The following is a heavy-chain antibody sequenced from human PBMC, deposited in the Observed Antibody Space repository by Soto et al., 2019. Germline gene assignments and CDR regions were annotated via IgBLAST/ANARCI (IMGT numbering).Heavy chain of an antibody. CDR2: INPNSGGT. D-gene: IGHD3-22*01. J-gene: IGHJ5*01. Sequence: GASVKVSCKASGYTFTDFYMHWARQAPGQGLEWMGWINPNSGGTKYAQKLQGRVTMTRDTSISTAYMELSSLTSDDTAVYYCTKAVVVVSNWFDSWGQGTLVTVSS. CDR1: GYTFTDFY. CDR3: TKAVVVVSNWFDS. V-gene: IGHV1-2*02.